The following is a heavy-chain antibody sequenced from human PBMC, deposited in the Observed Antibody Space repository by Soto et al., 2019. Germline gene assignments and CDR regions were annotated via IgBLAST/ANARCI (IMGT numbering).Heavy chain of an antibody. D-gene: IGHD3-3*01. CDR2: ISGSGGST. Sequence: GRSQRLCYAASGLNFSSYAMILVRPDPGKGLEWVSAISGSGGSTYYADSVKGRFTISRDNSKNTLYLQMNSLRAEDTAVYYCAKDRYHDFWSGSGMDVWGQGTTVTVSS. CDR3: AKDRYHDFWSGSGMDV. V-gene: IGHV3-23*01. J-gene: IGHJ6*02. CDR1: GLNFSSYA.